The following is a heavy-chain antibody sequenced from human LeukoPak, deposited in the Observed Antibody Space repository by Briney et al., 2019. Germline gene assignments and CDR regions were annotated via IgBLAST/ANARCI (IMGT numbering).Heavy chain of an antibody. CDR1: GYTFNSYG. Sequence: ASVKVSCKASGYTFNSYGISGVRQAPGQGLEWMGWISAYNGYTNYAQKFQGRVTMTTDASTSTAYMDLRSLRSDDTAVYYCVREVTMVRGVITFYHYNGMDVWGQGTAVTVSS. J-gene: IGHJ6*02. CDR2: ISAYNGYT. V-gene: IGHV1-18*01. CDR3: VREVTMVRGVITFYHYNGMDV. D-gene: IGHD3-10*01.